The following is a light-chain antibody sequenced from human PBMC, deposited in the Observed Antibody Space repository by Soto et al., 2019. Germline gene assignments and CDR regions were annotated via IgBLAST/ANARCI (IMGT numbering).Light chain of an antibody. Sequence: EIVMTQSPGTLSVSPRERAALACRASQSVSSNLAWYQQKPGQAPRLLIYGASTRATGIPARFSGSGSETEFTLTISSLQSEDFAVYYCQQFYNWPRTFGQGTKLEIK. V-gene: IGKV3-15*01. J-gene: IGKJ1*01. CDR2: GAS. CDR3: QQFYNWPRT. CDR1: QSVSSN.